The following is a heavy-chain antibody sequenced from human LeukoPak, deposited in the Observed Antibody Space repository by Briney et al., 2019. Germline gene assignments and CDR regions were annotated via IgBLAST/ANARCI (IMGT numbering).Heavy chain of an antibody. D-gene: IGHD5-12*01. J-gene: IGHJ4*02. CDR2: ISSSSSYI. CDR1: GFTFSSYS. CDR3: ARDPWTNSDYDGFDY. Sequence: GGSLRLSCAASGFTFSSYSMNWVRQAPGKGLEWVSSISSSSSYIYYADSVKGRFTISRDNAKNSQYLQMNSLRAEDTAVYYCARDPWTNSDYDGFDYWGQGTLVTVSS. V-gene: IGHV3-21*01.